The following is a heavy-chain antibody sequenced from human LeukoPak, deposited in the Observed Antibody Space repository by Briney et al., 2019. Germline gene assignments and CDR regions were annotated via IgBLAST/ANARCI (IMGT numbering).Heavy chain of an antibody. V-gene: IGHV1-69*13. CDR1: GYTFTSYG. CDR2: IIPIFGTA. D-gene: IGHD3-22*01. CDR3: ARGGGYDSSGYPTIPFDY. Sequence: SVKVSCKASGYTFTSYGISWVRQAPGQGLEWMGGIIPIFGTANYAQKFQGRVTITADESTSTAYMELSSLRSEDTAVYYCARGGGYDSSGYPTIPFDYWGQGTLVTVSS. J-gene: IGHJ4*02.